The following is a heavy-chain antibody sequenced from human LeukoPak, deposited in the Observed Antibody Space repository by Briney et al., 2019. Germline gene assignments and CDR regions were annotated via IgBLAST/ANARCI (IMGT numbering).Heavy chain of an antibody. D-gene: IGHD6-13*01. CDR2: INGGGSNT. V-gene: IGHV3-23*01. CDR1: GFTYDDYS. J-gene: IGHJ4*02. CDR3: AKADLRRWPGSLNFDF. Sequence: GGSLRLSCAASGFTYDDYSMTWVRQGPGKGLEWVSTINGGGSNTYYAASVKGRFTIYGHNLNKTLLLQIDRLRVEDTAVYYCAKADLRRWPGSLNFDFWGQGILVTVSS.